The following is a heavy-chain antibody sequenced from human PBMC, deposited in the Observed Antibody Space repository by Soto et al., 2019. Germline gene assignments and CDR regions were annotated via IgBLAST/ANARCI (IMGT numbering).Heavy chain of an antibody. D-gene: IGHD3-10*01. V-gene: IGHV1-69*08. Sequence: QVQLVQSGAEVKKPGFSVKVSCKASGGTFGPYTVNWVRQAPGQGLEWMGRIIPFLGVTNYAQKFQARVTLTADTSTTTAYMELSGLRFEDTAVYYCARDWESTVSTWSFGAFWGRGTLVTVSS. CDR1: GGTFGPYT. CDR2: IIPFLGVT. CDR3: ARDWESTVSTWSFGAF. J-gene: IGHJ4*02.